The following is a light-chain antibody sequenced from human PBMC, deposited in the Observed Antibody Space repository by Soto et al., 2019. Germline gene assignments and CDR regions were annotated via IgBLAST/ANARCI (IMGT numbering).Light chain of an antibody. CDR2: DVN. CDR1: SGDVGTYNF. V-gene: IGLV2-14*03. J-gene: IGLJ1*01. Sequence: QSVLTRPAFVSGSPGQSITISCTGTSGDVGTYNFVSWYQQHPGKAPKLIIYDVNSRPSGVSNRFSASKSGNTASLTISGLKAEDEADYYCCSYTTTSTYVFGAGTKVTVL. CDR3: CSYTTTSTYV.